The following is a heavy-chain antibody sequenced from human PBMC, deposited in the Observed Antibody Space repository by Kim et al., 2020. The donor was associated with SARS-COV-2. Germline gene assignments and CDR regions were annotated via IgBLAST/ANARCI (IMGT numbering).Heavy chain of an antibody. J-gene: IGHJ4*02. CDR2: IYYSGST. CDR1: GGSISSSSYY. Sequence: SETLSLTCTVSGGSISSSSYYWGWIRQPPGKGLEWIGSIYYSGSTYYNPSLKSRVTISVDTSKNQFSLKLSSVTAADTAVYYCARGVGATWIDYWGQGTLVTVSS. CDR3: ARGVGATWIDY. D-gene: IGHD1-26*01. V-gene: IGHV4-39*07.